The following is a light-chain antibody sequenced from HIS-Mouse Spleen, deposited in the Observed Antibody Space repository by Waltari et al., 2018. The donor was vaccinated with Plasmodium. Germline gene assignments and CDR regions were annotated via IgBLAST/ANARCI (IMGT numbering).Light chain of an antibody. J-gene: IGKJ4*01. CDR3: QQRSNWPLT. CDR1: QSVSSY. CDR2: DAS. V-gene: IGKV3-11*01. Sequence: TQSPSLLSASTGDRVTISCRMSQSVSSYLAWYQQKPGQAPRLLIYDASNRATGIPARFSGSGSGTDFTLTISSLEPEDFAVYYCQQRSNWPLTFGGGTKVEIK.